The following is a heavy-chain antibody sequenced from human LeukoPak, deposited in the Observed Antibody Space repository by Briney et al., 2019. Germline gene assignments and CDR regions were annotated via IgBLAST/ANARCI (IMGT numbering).Heavy chain of an antibody. CDR3: AREYSHSYYYYGMDV. CDR1: GGTFSSYA. Sequence: SVKVSCKASGGTFSSYAISWVRQTPGQGLEWMGRIIPILGIANYAQKFQGRVTITADKSTSTAYMELSSLRSEDTAVYYCAREYSHSYYYYGMDVWGQGTTVTVS. CDR2: IIPILGIA. V-gene: IGHV1-69*04. D-gene: IGHD6-13*01. J-gene: IGHJ6*02.